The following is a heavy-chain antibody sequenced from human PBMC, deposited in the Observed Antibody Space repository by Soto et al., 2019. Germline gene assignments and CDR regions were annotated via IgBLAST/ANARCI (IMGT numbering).Heavy chain of an antibody. Sequence: GSLRLSCAASGFTVSSNYMSWVRQAPGKGLEWVSVIYSGGSTYYADSVKGRFTISRDNSKNTLYLQMNSLRAEDTAVYYCARNRIAAAGYYYYGMDVWGQGTTVTVSS. CDR2: IYSGGST. CDR1: GFTVSSNY. CDR3: ARNRIAAAGYYYYGMDV. J-gene: IGHJ6*02. V-gene: IGHV3-53*01. D-gene: IGHD6-13*01.